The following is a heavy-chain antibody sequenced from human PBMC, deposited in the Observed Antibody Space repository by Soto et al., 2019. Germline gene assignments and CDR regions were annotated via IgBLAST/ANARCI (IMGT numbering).Heavy chain of an antibody. D-gene: IGHD5-18*01. Sequence: GGSLRLSCAASGFTFSSYAMSWVRQAPGKGLEWVSAISGSGGSTYYADSVKGRFTISRDNSKNTLYLQMNSLRAEDTAVYYCAKNPVYQLLFTYVDTAMVNSYYFDYWGQGTLVTVSS. J-gene: IGHJ4*02. CDR3: AKNPVYQLLFTYVDTAMVNSYYFDY. V-gene: IGHV3-23*01. CDR2: ISGSGGST. CDR1: GFTFSSYA.